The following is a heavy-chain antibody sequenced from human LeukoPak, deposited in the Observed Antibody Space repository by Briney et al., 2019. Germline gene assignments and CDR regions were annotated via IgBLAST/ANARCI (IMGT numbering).Heavy chain of an antibody. Sequence: ALVKVSCKASGYTFTSYYMHWVRQAPGQGLEWMGIINPSGGSTSYAQKFQGRVTMTRDTSTSTVYMELSSLRSEDTAVYYCARDGSTNYDFWSGPLNYWGQGTLVTVSS. V-gene: IGHV1-46*01. CDR1: GYTFTSYY. CDR3: ARDGSTNYDFWSGPLNY. J-gene: IGHJ4*02. CDR2: INPSGGST. D-gene: IGHD3-3*01.